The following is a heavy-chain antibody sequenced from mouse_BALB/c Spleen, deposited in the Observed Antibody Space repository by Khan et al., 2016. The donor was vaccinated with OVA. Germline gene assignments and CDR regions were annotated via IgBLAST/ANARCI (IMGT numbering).Heavy chain of an antibody. Sequence: AASGVDFSRYWMSWVRQAPGQGLEWIGEINLDSSTINYTPSLKDKFIISRDNAKNTLYLQMSKVGSEDTALYYCERTYGYDGEAWFAYWGQGTLVTVSA. CDR2: INLDSSTI. CDR1: GVDFSRYW. V-gene: IGHV4-1*02. J-gene: IGHJ3*01. CDR3: ERTYGYDGEAWFAY. D-gene: IGHD2-14*01.